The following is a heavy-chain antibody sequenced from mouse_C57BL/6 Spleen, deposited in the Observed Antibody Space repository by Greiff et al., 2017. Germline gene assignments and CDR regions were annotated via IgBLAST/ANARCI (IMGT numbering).Heavy chain of an antibody. CDR1: GYSITSGYD. CDR2: ISYSGST. CDR3: ARENYGSFAY. V-gene: IGHV3-1*01. J-gene: IGHJ3*01. D-gene: IGHD1-1*01. Sequence: DVHLVESGPGMVKPSQSLSLTCTVTGYSITSGYDWHWIRHFPGNKLEWMGYISYSGSTNYNPSLKSRISITHDTSKNHFFLKLNSVTTEDTATYYCARENYGSFAYWGQGTLVTVSA.